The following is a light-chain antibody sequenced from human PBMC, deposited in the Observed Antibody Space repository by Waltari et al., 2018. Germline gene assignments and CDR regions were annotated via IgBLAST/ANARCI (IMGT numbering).Light chain of an antibody. V-gene: IGKV3-20*01. Sequence: EIVLTQSPGTLSSSPGERTTLSCRPSQTVRTTYLAWYQQKPGQAPTLLIYGASSRATGIPDRFSGSGSGTDFSLTISSLEPEDFAVYYCQQYDISPLTFGGGTKVEIK. CDR2: GAS. CDR3: QQYDISPLT. J-gene: IGKJ4*01. CDR1: QTVRTTY.